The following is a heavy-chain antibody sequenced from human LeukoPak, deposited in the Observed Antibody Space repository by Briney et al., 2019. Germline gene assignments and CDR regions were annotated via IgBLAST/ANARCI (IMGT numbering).Heavy chain of an antibody. D-gene: IGHD6-19*01. CDR1: GFTSSKYS. CDR2: ISGIGAFT. V-gene: IGHV3-23*01. CDR3: AKRSAESSGSFTY. Sequence: GGSLILCSASSGFTSSKYSIRWGRQPPPGGLEWGLAISGIGAFTDYADSARVGFTFSRDNPRTTFYLRRDRLRAETRAVFYVAKRSAESSGSFTYWGQGILVTVSS. J-gene: IGHJ4*02.